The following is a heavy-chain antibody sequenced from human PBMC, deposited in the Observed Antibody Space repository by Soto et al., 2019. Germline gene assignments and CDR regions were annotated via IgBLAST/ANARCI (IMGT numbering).Heavy chain of an antibody. CDR1: GFSFSDYW. CDR2: IHSDGSST. D-gene: IGHD4-17*01. V-gene: IGHV3-74*01. J-gene: IGHJ4*02. Sequence: EVQLVESGGGLVQPGGSLRLSCAASGFSFSDYWMHWVRQAPGKGLVWVSRIHSDGSSTRYADSVKGRFTISRDNAKNTLYLQLNSLRGDDTAVYYCARAGDYVSNYFDSWGQGTLVTVSS. CDR3: ARAGDYVSNYFDS.